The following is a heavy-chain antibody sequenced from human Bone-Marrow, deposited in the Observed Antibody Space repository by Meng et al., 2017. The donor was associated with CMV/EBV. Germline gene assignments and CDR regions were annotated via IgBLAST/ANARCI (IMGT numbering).Heavy chain of an antibody. V-gene: IGHV3-11*01. Sequence: GESLKISCEASGFTFSDYYMSWIRQAPGKGLEWISYISNSGRTILYADSVRGRFTISRDNAKNSLYLQMNSLRAEDTALYYCARGEGTLAVAGITPQGPWGQGTMVTVSS. CDR2: ISNSGRTI. CDR3: ARGEGTLAVAGITPQGP. CDR1: GFTFSDYY. D-gene: IGHD6-19*01. J-gene: IGHJ3*01.